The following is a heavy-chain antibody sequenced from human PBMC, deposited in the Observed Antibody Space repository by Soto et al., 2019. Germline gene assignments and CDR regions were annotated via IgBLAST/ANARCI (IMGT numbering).Heavy chain of an antibody. J-gene: IGHJ6*02. D-gene: IGHD2-2*01. CDR1: GFTFSDYY. CDR2: ISSSNNYI. V-gene: IGHV3-11*06. Sequence: QVQLVESGVGLVKPGGSLRLSCAASGFTFSDYYMSWIRQAPGKGLEWVTFISSSNNYIQYADSVKGRFTVSRDNAKNSLFLQMTSLRAEDTAVYYCAREGYCSSTTCHYGMDVWGQGTTVTVSS. CDR3: AREGYCSSTTCHYGMDV.